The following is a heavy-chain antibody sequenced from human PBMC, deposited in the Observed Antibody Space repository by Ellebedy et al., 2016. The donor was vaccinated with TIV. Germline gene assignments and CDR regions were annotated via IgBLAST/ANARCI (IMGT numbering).Heavy chain of an antibody. V-gene: IGHV3-7*04. J-gene: IGHJ2*01. CDR2: IKQDGSEK. CDR3: ARSDYGDYVDHWYFDL. D-gene: IGHD4-17*01. Sequence: PGGSLRLSCAASGFTFSSYWMSWVRQAPGKGLEWVANIKQDGSEKYYVDSVKGRFTISRDNAKNSLYLQMNSLRAEDTAVYYCARSDYGDYVDHWYFDLWGRGTLVTVSS. CDR1: GFTFSSYW.